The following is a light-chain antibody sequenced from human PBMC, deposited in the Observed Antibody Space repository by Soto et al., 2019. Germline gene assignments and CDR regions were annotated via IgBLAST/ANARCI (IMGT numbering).Light chain of an antibody. CDR1: SEVGSYNR. J-gene: IGLJ2*01. V-gene: IGLV2-18*01. Sequence: QSALTQPPSVSGSPGQSVTISCTGTSEVGSYNRVSWYQQPPGTSPKLLIYDVTKRPLGVSDRFSGSKSGNTASLTISGLQAEDEADYYCGLYTRSDTVVLGGGTQLTVL. CDR2: DVT. CDR3: GLYTRSDTVV.